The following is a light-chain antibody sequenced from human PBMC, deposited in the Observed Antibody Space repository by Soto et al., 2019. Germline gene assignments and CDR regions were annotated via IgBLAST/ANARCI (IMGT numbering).Light chain of an antibody. J-gene: IGKJ5*01. CDR2: DAS. CDR3: QQYKNWPLIT. Sequence: IVMTQSPATLSVSPGERATPSCRASQSVSSNLAWYQQKPGQAPRLLIYDASTRATGLPARFSGSGSGTEFTLTVSSLQSEDFAVYYCQQYKNWPLITFGQGTRLEIK. CDR1: QSVSSN. V-gene: IGKV3-15*01.